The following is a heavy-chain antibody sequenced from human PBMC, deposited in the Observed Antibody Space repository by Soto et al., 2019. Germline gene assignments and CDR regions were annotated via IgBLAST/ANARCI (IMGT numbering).Heavy chain of an antibody. J-gene: IGHJ4*02. CDR2: ISSNGGST. Sequence: GGSLRLSCAASGFTFSSYAMHWVRQAPGKGLEYVSAISSNGGSTYYADSVKGRFTISRDNSKNTLYLQMGSLRAEDMAVYYCARGTGCSTFGGPIDYWGQGTLVTVSS. D-gene: IGHD6-13*01. V-gene: IGHV3-64*02. CDR3: ARGTGCSTFGGPIDY. CDR1: GFTFSSYA.